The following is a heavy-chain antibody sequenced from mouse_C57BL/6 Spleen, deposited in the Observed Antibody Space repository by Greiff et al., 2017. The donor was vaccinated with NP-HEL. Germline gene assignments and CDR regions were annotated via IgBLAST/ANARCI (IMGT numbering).Heavy chain of an antibody. J-gene: IGHJ3*01. Sequence: EVQGVESGAELVKPGASVKLSCTASGFNIKDYYMHWVKQRTEQGLEWIGRIDPEDGETKYAPKFQGKATITADTSSNTAYLQLSSLTSEDAAVYYCARSAAQATWFAYWGQGTLVTVSA. D-gene: IGHD3-2*02. V-gene: IGHV14-2*01. CDR2: IDPEDGET. CDR3: ARSAAQATWFAY. CDR1: GFNIKDYY.